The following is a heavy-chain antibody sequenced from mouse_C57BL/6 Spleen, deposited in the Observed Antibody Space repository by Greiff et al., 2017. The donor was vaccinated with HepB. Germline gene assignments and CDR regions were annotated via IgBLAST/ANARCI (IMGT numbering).Heavy chain of an antibody. J-gene: IGHJ2*01. CDR1: GYTFTDYY. CDR2: INPNNGGT. V-gene: IGHV1-26*01. Sequence: EVQLQQSGPELVKPGASVKISCKASGYTFTDYYMNWVKQSHGKSLEWIGDINPNNGGTSYNQKFKGKATLTVDKSSSTAYMELRSLTSEDSAVYYCAHSNFYYFDYWGQGTTLTVSS. CDR3: AHSNFYYFDY. D-gene: IGHD2-5*01.